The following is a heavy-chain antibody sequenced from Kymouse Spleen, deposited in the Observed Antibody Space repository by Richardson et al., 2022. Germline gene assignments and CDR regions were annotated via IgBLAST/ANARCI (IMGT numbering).Heavy chain of an antibody. V-gene: IGHV5-51*01. CDR1: GYSFTSYW. D-gene: IGHD1-7*01. Sequence: EVQLVQSGAEVKKPGESLKISCKGSGYSFTSYWIGWVRQMPGKGLEWMGIIYPGDSDTRYSPSFQGQVTISADKSISTAYLQWSSLKASDTAMYYCARHETGTTFYYYYYGMDVWGQGTTVTVSS. CDR3: ARHETGTTFYYYYYGMDV. J-gene: IGHJ6*02. CDR2: IYPGDSDT.